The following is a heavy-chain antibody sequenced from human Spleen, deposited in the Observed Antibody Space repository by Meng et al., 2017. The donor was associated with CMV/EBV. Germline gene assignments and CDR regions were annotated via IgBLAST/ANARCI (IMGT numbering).Heavy chain of an antibody. D-gene: IGHD4-11*01. Sequence: GGSLRLSCVGSGFTFNKYWMSWVRQTPGKGLEWVGNIKQDGSEVYSVDFMKGRFTISRDNARNSLYLQLNTLYLQMNDLRVEDTAVYYCAREDYSNYPRVWGRGTLVTVSS. V-gene: IGHV3-7*01. CDR3: AREDYSNYPRV. CDR1: GFTFNKYW. CDR2: IKQDGSEV. J-gene: IGHJ4*02.